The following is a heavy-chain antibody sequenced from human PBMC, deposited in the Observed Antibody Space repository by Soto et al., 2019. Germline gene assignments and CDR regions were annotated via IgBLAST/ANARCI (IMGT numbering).Heavy chain of an antibody. CDR3: ARVCTIEVSAPSRFFAY. Sequence: QVQLQESGPGLVKPSQTLSLTCTVSGGSISRGGYYWRWISQHPGKGLEWIGYIYCSGSPYYNPSLKSRVTISVDSSPDQFTLKGRSVTATDTAGYYCARVCTIEVSAPSRFFAYWVEGTMVAVS. CDR1: GGSISRGGYY. CDR2: IYCSGSP. V-gene: IGHV4-31*03. J-gene: IGHJ4*02. D-gene: IGHD3-22*01.